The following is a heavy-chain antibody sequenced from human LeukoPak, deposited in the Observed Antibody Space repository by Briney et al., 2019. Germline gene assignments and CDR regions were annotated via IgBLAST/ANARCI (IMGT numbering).Heavy chain of an antibody. CDR1: GGSISSGSYY. Sequence: PSETLSLTCTVSGGSISSGSYYWSWIRQPAGKGLEWIGRIYTSGSTNYNPSLKSRVTISVDTSKNQFSLKLSSVTAADTAVYYCAREEANWGCLDYWGQGTLVTVSS. D-gene: IGHD7-27*01. CDR2: IYTSGST. J-gene: IGHJ4*02. CDR3: AREEANWGCLDY. V-gene: IGHV4-61*02.